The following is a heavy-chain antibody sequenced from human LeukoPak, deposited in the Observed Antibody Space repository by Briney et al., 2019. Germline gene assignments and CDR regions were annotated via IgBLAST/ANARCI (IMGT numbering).Heavy chain of an antibody. CDR2: IIPMFGSA. Sequence: SVKVSCKASGDIFNSYSVSWVRQAPGQGLEWMGGIIPMFGSANYAQKFQGRVTITTDQSTTIVHMELSSLSSEDTAVYYCARVGRSRGSLPNSYYYMDVWGKGTTVTVSS. CDR1: GDIFNSYS. D-gene: IGHD1-26*01. J-gene: IGHJ6*03. V-gene: IGHV1-69*05. CDR3: ARVGRSRGSLPNSYYYMDV.